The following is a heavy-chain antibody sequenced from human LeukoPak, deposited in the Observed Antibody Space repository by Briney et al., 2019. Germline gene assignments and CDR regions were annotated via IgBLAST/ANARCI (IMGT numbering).Heavy chain of an antibody. V-gene: IGHV4-34*01. CDR1: GGSFSGYY. D-gene: IGHD6-19*01. CDR3: ARDLLSTAGYFDY. J-gene: IGHJ4*02. Sequence: SETLSLTCAVYGGSFSGYYWSWIRQPPGKGLEWIGEINHSGSTNYNASLKSRVTISVDTSKNQFSLNLSSVTAADTAVYYCARDLLSTAGYFDYWGQGTLVTVSS. CDR2: INHSGST.